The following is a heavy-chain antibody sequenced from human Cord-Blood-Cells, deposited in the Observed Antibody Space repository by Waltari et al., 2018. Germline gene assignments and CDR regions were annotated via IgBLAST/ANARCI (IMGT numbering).Heavy chain of an antibody. J-gene: IGHJ4*02. Sequence: QVQLVQSGAEVKKPESSLKFSCNASGSPFSSYDISWARQAPGQWLEWMGGIIPIFGTANYAQKFQGRVTITADKSTSTAYMELSSLRSEDTAVYYCARTPDDYGDDYWGQGTLVTVSS. V-gene: IGHV1-69*06. CDR3: ARTPDDYGDDY. D-gene: IGHD4-17*01. CDR1: GSPFSSYD. CDR2: IIPIFGTA.